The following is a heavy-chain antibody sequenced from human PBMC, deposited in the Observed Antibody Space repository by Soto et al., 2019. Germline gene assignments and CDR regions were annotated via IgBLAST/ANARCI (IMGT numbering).Heavy chain of an antibody. CDR3: ATELNDMQAFDI. D-gene: IGHD1-1*01. CDR1: GFTFSTYG. CDR2: TWYDESHK. V-gene: IGHV3-33*01. Sequence: QVQRVESGGGVVQPGRSLRLSCVASGFTFSTYGMHWVRQAPGKGLEWVAMTWYDESHKYYADSVKDRFTISRDNSKNTLYLQMNSLRDEDSAVYYCATELNDMQAFDIWSQGTMVTVSS. J-gene: IGHJ3*02.